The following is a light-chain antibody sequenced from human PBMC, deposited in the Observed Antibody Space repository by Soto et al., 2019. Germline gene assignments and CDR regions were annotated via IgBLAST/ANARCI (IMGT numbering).Light chain of an antibody. CDR2: SAS. CDR1: EGISNF. Sequence: DIQMTQSPSSLSASVGDRVTITCRASEGISNFLAWYQQRPGEVPQLLIYSASTLQSGVPSRFSGGGSGTEFALTISSLQPDDFATYYCQEYNTYSRTFGQGTKVDIK. CDR3: QEYNTYSRT. J-gene: IGKJ1*01. V-gene: IGKV1-27*01.